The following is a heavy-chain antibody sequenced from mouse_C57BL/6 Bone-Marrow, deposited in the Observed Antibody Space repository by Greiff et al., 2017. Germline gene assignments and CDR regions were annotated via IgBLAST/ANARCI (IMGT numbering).Heavy chain of an antibody. CDR2: IYPRDGST. D-gene: IGHD4-1*01. Sequence: QVQLKESDAELVKPGASVKISCKVSGYTFTDHTIHWMKQRPEQGLEWIGYIYPRDGSTRYNEKFKGKATLTADKSSSTAYMQLNSLTSEDSAVYFCASPANWDGGLDYWGTGTTLTVSS. CDR1: GYTFTDHT. CDR3: ASPANWDGGLDY. J-gene: IGHJ2*01. V-gene: IGHV1-78*01.